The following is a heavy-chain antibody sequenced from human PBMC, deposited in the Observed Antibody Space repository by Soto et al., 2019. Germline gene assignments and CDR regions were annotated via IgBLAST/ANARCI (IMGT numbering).Heavy chain of an antibody. Sequence: PSETLSLTCPFYGWSVNGYYWNWIRQPTGKGLDWIGEINNTGGTHYNPSLQSRVTMSVDTSKNQFCLRLSSLTAADTAIYYCATRITVFGLLLPALGPGRQGTSVTVAS. CDR1: GWSVNGYY. CDR3: ATRITVFGLLLPALGP. V-gene: IGHV4-34*01. D-gene: IGHD3-3*01. CDR2: INNTGGT. J-gene: IGHJ5*02.